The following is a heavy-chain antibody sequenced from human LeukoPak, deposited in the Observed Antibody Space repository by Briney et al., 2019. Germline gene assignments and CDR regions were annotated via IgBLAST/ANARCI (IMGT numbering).Heavy chain of an antibody. CDR1: GFTFSSYA. J-gene: IGHJ4*02. Sequence: PGGSLRLSCAASGFTFSSYAMTWVRQDPGKGLEWVSGINSGGSTYYADSVKSRITISRDNSKNTQYLQMNSLRDEDTAAYYCARDFSAGIWGQGTLVTVSS. V-gene: IGHV3-23*01. CDR2: INSGGST. D-gene: IGHD3/OR15-3a*01. CDR3: ARDFSAGI.